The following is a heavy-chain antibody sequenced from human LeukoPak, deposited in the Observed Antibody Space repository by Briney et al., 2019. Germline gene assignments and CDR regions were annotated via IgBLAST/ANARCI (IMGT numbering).Heavy chain of an antibody. CDR3: ARVRWSNYYGSGNFDY. CDR1: GGPISSGDYY. D-gene: IGHD3-10*01. CDR2: IYYSGST. J-gene: IGHJ4*02. V-gene: IGHV4-30-4*08. Sequence: SETLSLTCTVSGGPISSGDYYWSWIRQPPGKGLEWIGYIYYSGSTYYNPSLKSRVTISVDTSKNQFSLKLSSVTAADTAVYYCARVRWSNYYGSGNFDYWGQGTLVTVSS.